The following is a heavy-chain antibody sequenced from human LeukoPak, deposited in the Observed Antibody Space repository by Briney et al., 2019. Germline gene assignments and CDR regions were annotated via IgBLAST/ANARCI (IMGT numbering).Heavy chain of an antibody. Sequence: SETLSLTCTVSGGCISSSSYYWGWIRQPPGKGLEWIGSIYYSGSTYYNPSLKSRVTISVDTSKNQFSLKLSSVTAADTAVYYCASVPSPYYDSSGPFDYWGQGTLVTVSS. V-gene: IGHV4-39*07. CDR1: GGCISSSSYY. CDR2: IYYSGST. CDR3: ASVPSPYYDSSGPFDY. D-gene: IGHD3-22*01. J-gene: IGHJ4*02.